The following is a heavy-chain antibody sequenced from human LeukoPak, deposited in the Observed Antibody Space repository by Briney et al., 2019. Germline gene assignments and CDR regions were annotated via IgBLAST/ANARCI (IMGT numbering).Heavy chain of an antibody. D-gene: IGHD3-22*01. CDR3: ARVEYYYDSSGGDY. CDR2: IIPIFGTA. V-gene: IGHV1-69*01. Sequence: SVKVSCKASGGTFSSHAISWVRQAPGQGLEWMGGIIPIFGTANYAQKFQGRVTITADESTSTAYMELSSLRSEDTAVYYCARVEYYYDSSGGDYWGQGTLVTVSS. J-gene: IGHJ4*02. CDR1: GGTFSSHA.